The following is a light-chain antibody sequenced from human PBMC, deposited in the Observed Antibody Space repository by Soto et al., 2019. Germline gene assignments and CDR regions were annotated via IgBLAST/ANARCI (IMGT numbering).Light chain of an antibody. Sequence: QSVLTPPRSLSGSPGQSVTISYTRTSSDVGPYDYVSWYQQYPGKAPKLIIYDVTERPSGVSNRFSGSKSGNTASLTISGLRAEDEAAYSCCSFASSYTYVFGSGTKVTVL. CDR3: CSFASSYTYV. V-gene: IGLV2-11*01. J-gene: IGLJ1*01. CDR1: SSDVGPYDY. CDR2: DVT.